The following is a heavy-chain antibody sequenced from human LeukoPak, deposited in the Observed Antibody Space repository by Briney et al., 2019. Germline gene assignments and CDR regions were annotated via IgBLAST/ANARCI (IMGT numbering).Heavy chain of an antibody. J-gene: IGHJ4*02. CDR1: GYTFTSYY. V-gene: IGHV1-46*01. CDR2: INPSGGST. Sequence: ASVKVSCKASGYTFTSYYMHWVRQAPGQGLEWMGIINPSGGSTSYAQKFQGRVTMTRDTSTSTVYMELSSLRSEDTAVYYSASPSRGYCSSTSCFRLDDGGQGTLVTVSS. D-gene: IGHD2-2*01. CDR3: ASPSRGYCSSTSCFRLDD.